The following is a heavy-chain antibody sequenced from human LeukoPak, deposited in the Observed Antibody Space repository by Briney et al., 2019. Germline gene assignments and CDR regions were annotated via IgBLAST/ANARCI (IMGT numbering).Heavy chain of an antibody. Sequence: VASVKVSCKASGHTFTGYYMHWVRQAPGQGLEWMGWINPNSGGTNYAQEFQGRVTMTRDTSISTAYMELSRLRSDDTAVYYCARDLVVVPAAMGGMDVWGQGTTVTVSS. D-gene: IGHD2-2*01. CDR1: GHTFTGYY. V-gene: IGHV1-2*02. CDR2: INPNSGGT. CDR3: ARDLVVVPAAMGGMDV. J-gene: IGHJ6*02.